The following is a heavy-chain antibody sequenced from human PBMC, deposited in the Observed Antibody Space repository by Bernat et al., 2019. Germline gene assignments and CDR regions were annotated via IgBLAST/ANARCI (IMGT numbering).Heavy chain of an antibody. D-gene: IGHD5-12*01. V-gene: IGHV4-34*01. CDR1: GGSFSGYY. CDR2: INHSGST. CDR3: AGESGGYYYYYMDV. Sequence: QVQLQQWGAGLLKPSETLSLTCAVYGGSFSGYYWRWIRLPPGKGMEWTGVINHSGSTNYNPSLKSRVTISVDTSKNQFSLKLSSVTAADTAVYYCAGESGGYYYYYMDVWGKGTTVTVSS. J-gene: IGHJ6*03.